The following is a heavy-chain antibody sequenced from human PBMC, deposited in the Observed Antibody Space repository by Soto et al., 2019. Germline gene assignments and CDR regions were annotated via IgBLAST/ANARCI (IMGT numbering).Heavy chain of an antibody. CDR2: INAGNGNT. V-gene: IGHV1-3*01. CDR3: ARGPNPYFFDY. J-gene: IGHJ4*02. Sequence: QVQLVQSGAEVKKLGASVKVSCKASGYTFSSYAMHWVRQAPGQRLEWMGWINAGNGNTKYSQKFQGRVTITRDTSASTAYMALSSLRSEDTAVYSCARGPNPYFFDYWGQGTLVTVSS. CDR1: GYTFSSYA.